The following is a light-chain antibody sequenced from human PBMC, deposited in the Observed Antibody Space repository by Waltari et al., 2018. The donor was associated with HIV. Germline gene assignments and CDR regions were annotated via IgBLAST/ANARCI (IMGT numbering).Light chain of an antibody. V-gene: IGKV2D-29*01. Sequence: EIVMTQSPLSLSVTPGQPASISCKSSQILLHTDGKTSLYWYLQRQGQHPQILIYEVSNRFSGVPDRLSGSGSGTDFTLTISRVEAEDVGLYYCMQTIQLPPYTFGQGTKLEI. CDR3: MQTIQLPPYT. CDR2: EVS. J-gene: IGKJ2*01. CDR1: QILLHTDGKTS.